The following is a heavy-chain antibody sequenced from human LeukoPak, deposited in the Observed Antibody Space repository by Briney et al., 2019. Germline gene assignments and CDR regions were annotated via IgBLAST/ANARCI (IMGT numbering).Heavy chain of an antibody. CDR1: GFTVSSYG. D-gene: IGHD1-26*01. CDR3: ANQGATQGY. CDR2: ISYDGSNK. Sequence: GGSLRLSCAASGFTVSSYGMHSVRQAPGKGLEWVAVISYDGSNKYYADSVKGRFTISRDNSKNTLYLQMNSLRAEDTAVYYCANQGATQGYWGQGTLVTVSS. J-gene: IGHJ4*02. V-gene: IGHV3-30*18.